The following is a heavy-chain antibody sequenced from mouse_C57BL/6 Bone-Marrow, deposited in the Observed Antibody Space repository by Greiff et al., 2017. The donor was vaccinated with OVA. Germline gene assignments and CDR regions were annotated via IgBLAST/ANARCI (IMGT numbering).Heavy chain of an antibody. V-gene: IGHV1-22*01. CDR1: GYTFTDYN. CDR2: INPNNGGT. D-gene: IGHD1-1*01. Sequence: VQLQQSGPELVKPGASVKMSCKASGYTFTDYNMHWVKQSHGKSLEWIGYINPNNGGTSYNQKFKGKATLTVNKSSSTAYMELRSLTSEDSAVYYCARSPLYYYGSSYFWYFDVWGTGTTVTVSS. J-gene: IGHJ1*03. CDR3: ARSPLYYYGSSYFWYFDV.